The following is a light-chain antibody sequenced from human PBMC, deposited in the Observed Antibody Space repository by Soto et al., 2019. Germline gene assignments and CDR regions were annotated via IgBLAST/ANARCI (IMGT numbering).Light chain of an antibody. Sequence: QSALTQPPSASGSPGQSVTISCTGTSSDVGGYNYVSWYQQHPGKAPKLMIYEVSKRPSGVPDRFSGSKSRNTASLTVSGLQAEDEAAYYCSSYAGSNNLGVFGGGTKLTVL. CDR1: SSDVGGYNY. CDR2: EVS. CDR3: SSYAGSNNLGV. V-gene: IGLV2-8*01. J-gene: IGLJ2*01.